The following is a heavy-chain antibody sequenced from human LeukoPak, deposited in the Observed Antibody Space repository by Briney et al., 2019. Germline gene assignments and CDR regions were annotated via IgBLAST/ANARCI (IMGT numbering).Heavy chain of an antibody. CDR3: AKDRAPSGGFGELY. V-gene: IGHV3-30*02. J-gene: IGHJ4*02. Sequence: GGSLRLSCSASAFTFSTYGMHWVRQAPGKGLEWVAFIQYDGINKYYADSVKGRFTISRDNSKNTLYLQMNSLRAEDTAVYYCAKDRAPSGGFGELYWGQGTLVTVSS. D-gene: IGHD3-10*01. CDR2: IQYDGINK. CDR1: AFTFSTYG.